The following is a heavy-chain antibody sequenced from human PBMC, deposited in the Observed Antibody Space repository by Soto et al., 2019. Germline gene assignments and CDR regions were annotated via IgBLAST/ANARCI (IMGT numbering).Heavy chain of an antibody. V-gene: IGHV1-3*01. CDR3: ARDLGYSSGWYVDYFDY. D-gene: IGHD6-19*01. Sequence: ASVKVSCKASGYTFTSYAMHWVRQAPGQRLEWMGWINAGNGNTKYSQKFQGRVTITRDTSASTAYMELSSLRSEDTAVYYCARDLGYSSGWYVDYFDYWGQGTLVTVSS. CDR2: INAGNGNT. CDR1: GYTFTSYA. J-gene: IGHJ4*02.